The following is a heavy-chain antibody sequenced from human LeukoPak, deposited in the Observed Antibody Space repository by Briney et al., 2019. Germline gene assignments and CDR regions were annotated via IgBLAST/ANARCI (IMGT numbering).Heavy chain of an antibody. V-gene: IGHV3-66*03. Sequence: GGSLRLSCTVSGFTDSSNSMSWARQAPGKGLEWFSFIYSDNTHYSDSVKGRFAVSRDSSKNTLSLQMSSLRDEDTAVYYCAKEGYYYMDVWGRGTTVTISS. CDR2: IYSDNT. J-gene: IGHJ6*03. CDR1: GFTDSSNS. CDR3: AKEGYYYMDV.